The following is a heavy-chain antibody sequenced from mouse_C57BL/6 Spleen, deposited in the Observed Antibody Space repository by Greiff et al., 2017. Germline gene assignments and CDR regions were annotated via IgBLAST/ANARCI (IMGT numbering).Heavy chain of an antibody. CDR3: ATLDY. V-gene: IGHV1-85*01. CDR1: GYTFTSYD. J-gene: IGHJ2*01. CDR2: IYPRDGST. Sequence: QVQLQQSGPELVKPGASVKLSCKASGYTFTSYDINWVKQRPGQGLEWIGWIYPRDGSTTYNEKFKGKATLTVDTSSSTAYMELHSLTSEDSAVYFCATLDYWGQGTTLTVSS.